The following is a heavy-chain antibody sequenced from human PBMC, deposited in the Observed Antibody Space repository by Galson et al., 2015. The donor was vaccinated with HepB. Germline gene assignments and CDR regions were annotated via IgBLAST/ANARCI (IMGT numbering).Heavy chain of an antibody. J-gene: IGHJ4*02. V-gene: IGHV1-18*01. CDR1: GYTFSNYA. D-gene: IGHD2-21*02. Sequence: SVKVSCKASGYTFSNYAHSWARQAPGQGPECMGWISTYNGHTHYVQNFQVRPTMTTDTPTTTAYMELRSLTPDDTAVYSCARYVTAIHRGVLVYYFDFWGQGTLVTVSS. CDR2: ISTYNGHT. CDR3: ARYVTAIHRGVLVYYFDF.